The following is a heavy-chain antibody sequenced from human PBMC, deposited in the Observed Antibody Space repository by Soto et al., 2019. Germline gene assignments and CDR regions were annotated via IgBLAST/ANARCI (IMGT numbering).Heavy chain of an antibody. D-gene: IGHD3-10*01. CDR3: ARDRAAMVRGDPDYYYYYGMDV. V-gene: IGHV4-59*01. CDR2: IYYSGST. J-gene: IGHJ6*02. CDR1: GGSISSYY. Sequence: TLSLTCTVSGGSISSYYWSWIRQPPGKGLEWIGYIYYSGSTNYNPSLKSRVTISVDTSKNQFSLKLSSVTAADTAVYYCARDRAAMVRGDPDYYYYYGMDVWGQGTTVTVSS.